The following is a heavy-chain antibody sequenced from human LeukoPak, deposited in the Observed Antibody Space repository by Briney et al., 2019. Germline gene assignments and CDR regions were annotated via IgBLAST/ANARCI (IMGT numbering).Heavy chain of an antibody. J-gene: IGHJ5*02. Sequence: AGGSLRLSCAASGFTFSDYYMSWIRQAPGKGLEWVSYISSSGSTIYYADSVKGRFTISRDNAKNSLYLQMNSLRAEDTAVYYCARELVYSGSHIGYNWFGPWGQGTLVTVSS. CDR3: ARELVYSGSHIGYNWFGP. D-gene: IGHD1-26*01. CDR2: ISSSGSTI. CDR1: GFTFSDYY. V-gene: IGHV3-11*04.